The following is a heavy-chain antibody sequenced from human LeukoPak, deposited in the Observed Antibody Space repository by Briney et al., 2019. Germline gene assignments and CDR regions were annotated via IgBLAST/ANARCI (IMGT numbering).Heavy chain of an antibody. CDR3: ARLPMAVTPHVDY. Sequence: SETLSLTCTVSGGSITSYYRSWIRQSPGKGREWIGFMYYSGTTNYNPSLKSRVTISLGMSKNQFSLKLSSVTAADTAVYYCARLPMAVTPHVDYWGRGTLVTVSS. V-gene: IGHV4-59*01. CDR1: GGSITSYY. D-gene: IGHD2-21*02. CDR2: MYYSGTT. J-gene: IGHJ4*02.